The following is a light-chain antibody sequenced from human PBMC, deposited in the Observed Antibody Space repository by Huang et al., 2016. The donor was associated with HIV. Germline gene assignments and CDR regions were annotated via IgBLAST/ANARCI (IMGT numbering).Light chain of an antibody. CDR3: QQTYIIPIT. CDR2: AAS. Sequence: DIQMTQSPFSLSASVGYRVTITCRASQSISSYLNWYQQKPGKAPKILIYAASTLQSGIPSRFSGSGAGTDFTLTITSLQPEDFATYYCQQTYIIPITFGQGTKLEIK. J-gene: IGKJ2*01. CDR1: QSISSY. V-gene: IGKV1-39*01.